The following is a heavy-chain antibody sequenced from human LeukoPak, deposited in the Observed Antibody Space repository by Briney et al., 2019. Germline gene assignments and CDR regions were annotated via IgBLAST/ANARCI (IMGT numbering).Heavy chain of an antibody. CDR3: AKGELGLWFDY. CDR2: ISSNGGST. V-gene: IGHV3-64*01. D-gene: IGHD5-18*01. Sequence: GGSLRLSCAASGFTFSRYAMHWVRQAPGKGLESVSAISSNGGSTYYANSVKGRFTISRDNSKNTLYLQMNSLRAEDTAVYYCAKGELGLWFDYWGQGTLVTVSS. CDR1: GFTFSRYA. J-gene: IGHJ4*02.